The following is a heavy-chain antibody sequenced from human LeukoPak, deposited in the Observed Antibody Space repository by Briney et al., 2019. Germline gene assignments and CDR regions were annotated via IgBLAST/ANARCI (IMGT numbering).Heavy chain of an antibody. CDR1: GYRFTANW. D-gene: IGHD4-17*01. CDR3: ARHLATVTASRQYYYYGMDV. J-gene: IGHJ6*02. Sequence: GESLKISCKASGYRFTANWIGWVRQMPGKGLEWMGIIYPVDSDIRYNPSFQGQVTISVDKSISTTYLQWSSLKASDTAINYCARHLATVTASRQYYYYGMDVWGQGTTVTVSS. V-gene: IGHV5-51*01. CDR2: IYPVDSDI.